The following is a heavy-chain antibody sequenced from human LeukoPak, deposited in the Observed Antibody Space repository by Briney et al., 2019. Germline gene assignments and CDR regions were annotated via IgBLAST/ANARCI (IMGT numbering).Heavy chain of an antibody. V-gene: IGHV4-4*07. CDR3: ASASESSGRPYDAFDI. CDR1: GGSISSYY. D-gene: IGHD2-15*01. Sequence: SETLSLTCTVSGGSISSYYWSWIRQPAGKGLEWIGRIYTSGSTNYNPSLKSRVTMSVDTSKNQFSLKLSSVTAADTAVYYCASASESSGRPYDAFDIWGQGTMVTVSS. CDR2: IYTSGST. J-gene: IGHJ3*02.